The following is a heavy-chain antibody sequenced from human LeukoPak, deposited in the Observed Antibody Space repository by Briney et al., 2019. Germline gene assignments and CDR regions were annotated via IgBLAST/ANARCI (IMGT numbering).Heavy chain of an antibody. Sequence: GGSLRLSCAASGFTFSSYAMHWVRQAPGKGLEWVAVISYDGSSKYYADSVKGRFTISRDNSKNTLYLQMNSLRAEDTAVYYCARGGQELRYFDYWGQGTLVTVSS. CDR1: GFTFSSYA. CDR2: ISYDGSSK. D-gene: IGHD1-7*01. CDR3: ARGGQELRYFDY. V-gene: IGHV3-30-3*01. J-gene: IGHJ4*02.